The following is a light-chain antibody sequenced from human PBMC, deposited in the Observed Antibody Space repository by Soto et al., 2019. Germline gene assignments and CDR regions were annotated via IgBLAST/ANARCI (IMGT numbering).Light chain of an antibody. CDR1: SSACSH. CDR3: QKYNSWPLT. V-gene: IGKV3D-15*01. J-gene: IGKJ4*01. CDR2: DIF. Sequence: EIVMTQSQATLSVPRGERATLSCRASSSACSHLAWYQHRPGQAPRVVIYDIFSNATGGPSMTSGRGLGTGFALAIRSLQSENFAVYYCQKYNSWPLTFGG.